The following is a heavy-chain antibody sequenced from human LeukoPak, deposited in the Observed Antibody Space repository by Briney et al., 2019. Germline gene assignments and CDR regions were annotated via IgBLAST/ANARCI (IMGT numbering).Heavy chain of an antibody. Sequence: ASGKFSCKASGYIFTDYYMHWVRQAPGQGLGWRGGMNPNSGVTNYAQKFQVRVTMTGDTSISTAYMELSRLRSDDTAVYYCARDLRLAVSGTSGFDIWGQGTVVTVSS. J-gene: IGHJ3*02. CDR3: ARDLRLAVSGTSGFDI. CDR2: MNPNSGVT. V-gene: IGHV1-2*02. D-gene: IGHD6-19*01. CDR1: GYIFTDYY.